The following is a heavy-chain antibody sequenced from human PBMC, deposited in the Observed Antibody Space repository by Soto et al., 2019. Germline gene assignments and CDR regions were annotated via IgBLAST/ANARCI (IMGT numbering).Heavy chain of an antibody. D-gene: IGHD1-20*01. Sequence: SENPSLSCTVSEECRDSNSFYWGWIRQPPGKGLEWIGSIFYRGTTFYNPSLKSRVTISVDTSKNQFSLKLSSVAAADTAMYYCARLGNWNDVRDYCGQGTSVTRSS. V-gene: IGHV4-39*01. CDR2: IFYRGTT. CDR3: ARLGNWNDVRDY. CDR1: EECRDSNSFY. J-gene: IGHJ4*02.